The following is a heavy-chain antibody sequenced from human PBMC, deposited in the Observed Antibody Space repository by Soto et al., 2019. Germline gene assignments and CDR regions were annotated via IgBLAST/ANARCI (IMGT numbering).Heavy chain of an antibody. D-gene: IGHD2-15*01. J-gene: IGHJ4*02. CDR3: ARATHAGVVAATFLFDY. Sequence: PGGSLRLSCAASGFTFSSYAMHWVRQAPGKGLEWVAVISYDGSNKYYADSMKGRFTISRDNSKNMLYLQMNSLRAEDTAVYYCARATHAGVVAATFLFDYWGQGTLVTVSS. CDR2: ISYDGSNK. V-gene: IGHV3-30-3*01. CDR1: GFTFSSYA.